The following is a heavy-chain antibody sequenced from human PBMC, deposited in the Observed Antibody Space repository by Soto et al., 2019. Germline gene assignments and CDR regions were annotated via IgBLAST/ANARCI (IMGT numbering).Heavy chain of an antibody. V-gene: IGHV1-69*13. CDR3: ARGRTVEMAKIHDY. Sequence: SVKVSCKASGGTFSSYAISWVRQAPGQGLEWMGGIIPIFGTANYAQKFQGRVTITADGSTSTAYMELSSLRSEDTAVYYCARGRTVEMAKIHDYWGQGTLVIVSS. CDR1: GGTFSSYA. D-gene: IGHD5-12*01. J-gene: IGHJ4*02. CDR2: IIPIFGTA.